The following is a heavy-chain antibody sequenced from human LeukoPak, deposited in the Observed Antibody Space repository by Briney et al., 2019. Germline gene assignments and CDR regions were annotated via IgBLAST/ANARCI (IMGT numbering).Heavy chain of an antibody. CDR3: AKDVFMSFIVATNDAFDI. Sequence: GGSLRLSCAASGFTFSSYGMHWVRQAPGKGLEWVAGISYDGSNKYYADSVKGRFTISRDNSKNTLYLQMNSLRAEDTAVYYCAKDVFMSFIVATNDAFDIWGQGTMVTVSS. CDR1: GFTFSSYG. V-gene: IGHV3-30*18. J-gene: IGHJ3*02. D-gene: IGHD5-12*01. CDR2: ISYDGSNK.